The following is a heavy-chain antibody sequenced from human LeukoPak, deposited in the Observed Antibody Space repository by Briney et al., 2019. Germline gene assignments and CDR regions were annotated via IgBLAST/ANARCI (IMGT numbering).Heavy chain of an antibody. CDR3: VRDLYSYGWTDY. CDR1: GFTFRSYW. CDR2: INSDGSRI. D-gene: IGHD5-18*01. Sequence: GGSLRLSCAASGFTFRSYWIHWVRQGPGKGLVWVSRINSDGSRINYADSVKGRFAISRDNAKNTVYLQMNSLRAEDTAVYYCVRDLYSYGWTDYWGLGTLVTVSS. J-gene: IGHJ4*02. V-gene: IGHV3-74*01.